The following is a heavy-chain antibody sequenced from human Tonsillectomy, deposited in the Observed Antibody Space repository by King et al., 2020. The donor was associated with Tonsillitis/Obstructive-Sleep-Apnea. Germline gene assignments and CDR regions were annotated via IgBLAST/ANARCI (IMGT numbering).Heavy chain of an antibody. CDR1: GFTFGSYA. CDR3: VKGSSGEYYYYYMDV. CDR2: ISSNGGST. V-gene: IGHV3-64D*06. J-gene: IGHJ6*03. D-gene: IGHD3-10*01. Sequence: VQLVESGGGLVQPGGSLRLSCSASGFTFGSYAMCWVRQAPGKGLEYVSGISSNGGSTYYADSVKGRFTISRDNAKNTLYLQMSSLRAEDTAVYYCVKGSSGEYYYYYMDVWRKGTTVTVSS.